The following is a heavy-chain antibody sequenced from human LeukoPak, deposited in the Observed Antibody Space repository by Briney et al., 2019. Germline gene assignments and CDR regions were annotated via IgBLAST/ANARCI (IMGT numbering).Heavy chain of an antibody. CDR2: VYYNGST. D-gene: IGHD2-2*01. J-gene: IGHJ5*02. CDR3: ARFIGDCSSLSCYPGKSWFDP. V-gene: IGHV4-59*08. CDR1: SGSISSYY. Sequence: PSETLSLTCTVSSGSISSYYWSWIRQPPGKGLEWIGHVYYNGSTNYNPSLKSRVTISVDTSKNQFSLKLTSVTAADTAVYFCARFIGDCSSLSCYPGKSWFDPWGQGSVVTVSS.